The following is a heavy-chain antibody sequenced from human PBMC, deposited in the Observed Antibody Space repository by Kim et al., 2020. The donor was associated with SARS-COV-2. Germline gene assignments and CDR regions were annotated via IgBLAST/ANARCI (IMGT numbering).Heavy chain of an antibody. Sequence: VKGRFTISRDNSKNTLYLQRNSLRAEDTAVYYCANTYYYDSSAVEGSMDVWGQGTTVTVSS. V-gene: IGHV3-33*06. CDR3: ANTYYYDSSAVEGSMDV. D-gene: IGHD3-22*01. J-gene: IGHJ6*02.